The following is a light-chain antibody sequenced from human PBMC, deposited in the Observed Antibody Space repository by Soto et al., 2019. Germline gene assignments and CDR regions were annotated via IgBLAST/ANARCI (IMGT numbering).Light chain of an antibody. CDR3: SSYTSSSTFV. Sequence: QSVLTQPASLSGSPGQSITISCTGTSSDVGGYNYVSWYQQHPGKAPKLMIYDVSNRPSGVSNRFSGSKSGNTASLTISGLQAEDEADYYCSSYTSSSTFVFGGGTKLTVL. J-gene: IGLJ2*01. V-gene: IGLV2-14*01. CDR1: SSDVGGYNY. CDR2: DVS.